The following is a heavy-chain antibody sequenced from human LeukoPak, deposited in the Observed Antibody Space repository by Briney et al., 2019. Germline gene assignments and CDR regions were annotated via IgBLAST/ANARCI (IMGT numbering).Heavy chain of an antibody. V-gene: IGHV4-39*01. CDR2: VYYGGST. J-gene: IGHJ3*01. Sequence: PSDTLSLTCTVTGGSISSSDYYWGWIRQPPGKGLEWIGIVYYGGSTHYNPSHKGRVTLSVDTSKNQFSLKLTSVTAADTAVYYCARHKTVTYDVFDLWGRGTMVTVSS. CDR1: GGSISSSDYY. D-gene: IGHD3-3*01. CDR3: ARHKTVTYDVFDL.